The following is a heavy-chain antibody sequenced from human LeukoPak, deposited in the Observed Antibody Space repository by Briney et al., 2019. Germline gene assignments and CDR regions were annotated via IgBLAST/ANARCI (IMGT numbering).Heavy chain of an antibody. Sequence: SETLSLTCTVSGGSISTSSYFWAWIRLPPGKGLDWIGSIYYSGSTNYNPSLRSRVTISVDTSRNQFSLKPTSVTAADTAVYYCARLEWFDYFYMDVWGKGTTVTVSS. CDR3: ARLEWFDYFYMDV. CDR1: GGSISTSSYF. CDR2: IYYSGST. V-gene: IGHV4-39*07. J-gene: IGHJ6*03. D-gene: IGHD3-3*01.